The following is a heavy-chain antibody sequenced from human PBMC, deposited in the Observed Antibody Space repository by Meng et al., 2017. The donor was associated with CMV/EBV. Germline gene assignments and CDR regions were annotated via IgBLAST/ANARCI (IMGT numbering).Heavy chain of an antibody. D-gene: IGHD3-22*01. CDR2: ISGYNDNT. J-gene: IGHJ4*02. CDR3: ARDTMMIMSFDH. Sequence: QVQLVQSGAERRKPGASGKVSCKASGYTFTHHCISRVRQAPGQGLEWMGWISGYNDNTKYARHLQGRVTMTTDTSTNTAYMELRSLRSDDTAIYYCARDTMMIMSFDHWGPGTLVTVSS. V-gene: IGHV1-18*01. CDR1: GYTFTHHC.